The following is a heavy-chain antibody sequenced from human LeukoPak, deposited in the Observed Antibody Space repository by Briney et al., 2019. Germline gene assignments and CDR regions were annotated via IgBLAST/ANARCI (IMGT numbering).Heavy chain of an antibody. CDR1: GYTFTSYG. V-gene: IGHV1-18*01. J-gene: IGHJ3*02. D-gene: IGHD3-22*01. Sequence: ASVKVSCKASGYTFTSYGISWVRQAPGQGLEWMGWISAYNGNTNYAQKLQGRVTVTTDTSTSTAYMELRSLRSDDTAVYYCARSYYYDTPYAFDIWGQGTMVTVSS. CDR2: ISAYNGNT. CDR3: ARSYYYDTPYAFDI.